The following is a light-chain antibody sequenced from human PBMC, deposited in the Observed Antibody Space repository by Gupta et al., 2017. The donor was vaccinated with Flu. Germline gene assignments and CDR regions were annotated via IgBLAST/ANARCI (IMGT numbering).Light chain of an antibody. CDR3: SSYTSSSTSV. CDR2: EVS. V-gene: IGLV2-14*01. J-gene: IGLJ3*02. CDR1: SSDVGGYNY. Sequence: QSALTQPASVSGSPGPSITISCTGTSSDVGGYNYVSWYQQHPGKAPKLMIYEVSNRPSGVSNRFSGSKSGNTASLTISGRQAEDEADYYCSSYTSSSTSVFGGGTKLTVL.